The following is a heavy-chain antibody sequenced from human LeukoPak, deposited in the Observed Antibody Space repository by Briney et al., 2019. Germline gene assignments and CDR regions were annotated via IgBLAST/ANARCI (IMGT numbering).Heavy chain of an antibody. CDR3: ARVPGGPRRYYYMDV. V-gene: IGHV1-8*01. J-gene: IGHJ6*03. CDR1: GYTFTSYD. Sequence: GASVKVSCKASGYTFTSYDINWVRQATGQGLEWMGWMNPNSGNTGYAQKFQGRVTMTRNTSVSTAYMELSSLRSEDTAVYYCARVPGGPRRYYYMDVWGKGTTVTVSS. CDR2: MNPNSGNT.